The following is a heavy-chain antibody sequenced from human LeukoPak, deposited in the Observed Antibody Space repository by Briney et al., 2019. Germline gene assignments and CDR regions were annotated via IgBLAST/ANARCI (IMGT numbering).Heavy chain of an antibody. CDR2: MNPNSGNT. V-gene: IGHV1-8*02. J-gene: IGHJ6*02. Sequence: ASVKVSCKASGGTFSSYAISWVRQATGQGLEWMGWMNPNSGNTGYAQKFQGRVTMTRNTSISTAYMELSSLRSEDTAVYYCAGGNSYYYYGMDVGGQGTTVTVSS. CDR3: AGGNSYYYYGMDV. D-gene: IGHD2/OR15-2a*01. CDR1: GGTFSSYA.